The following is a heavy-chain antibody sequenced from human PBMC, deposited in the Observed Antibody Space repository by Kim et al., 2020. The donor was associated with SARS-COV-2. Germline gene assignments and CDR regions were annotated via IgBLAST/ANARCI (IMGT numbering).Heavy chain of an antibody. J-gene: IGHJ4*02. CDR1: GGSISSYY. Sequence: SETLSLTCTVSGGSISSYYWSWIRQPPGKGLEWIGYIYYSGSTNYNPSLKSRVTISVDTSKNQFSLKLSSVTAADTAVYYCARTNKGHDFDYWGQGTLVTVSS. V-gene: IGHV4-59*01. CDR2: IYYSGST. CDR3: ARTNKGHDFDY.